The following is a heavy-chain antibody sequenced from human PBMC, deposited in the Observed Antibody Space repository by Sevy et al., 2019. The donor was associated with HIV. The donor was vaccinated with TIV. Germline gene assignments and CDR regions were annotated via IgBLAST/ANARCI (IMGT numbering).Heavy chain of an antibody. V-gene: IGHV1-3*01. CDR3: AKDAGGGSSYFDY. D-gene: IGHD2-15*01. Sequence: ASVKVSCKASGYSFTYSAMQWVRQAHGQGLEWMGWINAGNGNTKYSQKFKGRVTITRDTSARTAYLELSSLRPEDTAVYYCAKDAGGGSSYFDYWGQGTLVTVSS. J-gene: IGHJ4*02. CDR1: GYSFTYSA. CDR2: INAGNGNT.